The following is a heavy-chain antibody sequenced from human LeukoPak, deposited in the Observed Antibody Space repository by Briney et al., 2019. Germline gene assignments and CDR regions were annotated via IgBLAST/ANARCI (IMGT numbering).Heavy chain of an antibody. D-gene: IGHD3-3*01. J-gene: IGHJ6*02. CDR3: ATPLPRITIFGVANYYYYGMDV. Sequence: ASVKVSCKVSGYTLTELSMHWVRQAPGKGLKWMGGFDPEDGETIYAQKFQGRVTMTEDASTDTAYMELSSLRSEDTAVYYCATPLPRITIFGVANYYYYGMDVWGQGTTVTVSS. V-gene: IGHV1-24*01. CDR1: GYTLTELS. CDR2: FDPEDGET.